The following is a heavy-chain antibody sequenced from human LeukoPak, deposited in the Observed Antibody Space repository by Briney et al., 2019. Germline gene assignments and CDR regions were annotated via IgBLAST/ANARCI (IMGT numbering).Heavy chain of an antibody. J-gene: IGHJ6*02. Sequence: NPSETLSLTCTVSGVSIRSYSRSWIRQPPGKGLEWIGYSYYSGSTNYNPSLKSRVTISVDTSKNQFSLKLSSVTAADTAVYYCARGAGYGMDVWGQGTTVTVSS. CDR2: SYYSGST. CDR3: ARGAGYGMDV. V-gene: IGHV4-59*01. CDR1: GVSIRSYS. D-gene: IGHD6-19*01.